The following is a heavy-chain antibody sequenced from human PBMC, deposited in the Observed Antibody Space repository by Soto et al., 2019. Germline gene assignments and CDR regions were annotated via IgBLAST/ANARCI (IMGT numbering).Heavy chain of an antibody. J-gene: IGHJ6*02. D-gene: IGHD3-22*01. Sequence: GASVEVSCQASGYTFTSYDIHWLRQATVQGLEWMGWMNPNSGNTGYAQKFQGRVTMTRNTSISTAYMELYSLRAEDTAVYYCARRVVITRTYYYGMDVWGQGTTVTVSS. CDR2: MNPNSGNT. CDR3: ARRVVITRTYYYGMDV. V-gene: IGHV1-8*01. CDR1: GYTFTSYD.